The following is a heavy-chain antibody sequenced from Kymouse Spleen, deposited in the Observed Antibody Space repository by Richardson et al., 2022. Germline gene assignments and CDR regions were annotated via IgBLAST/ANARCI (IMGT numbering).Heavy chain of an antibody. V-gene: IGHV4-31*03. J-gene: IGHJ5*02. D-gene: IGHD2-8*01. CDR3: ARGYCTNGVCYDNWFDP. CDR2: IYYSGST. Sequence: QVQLQESGPGLVKPSQTLSLTCTVSGGSISSGGYYWSWIRQHPGKGLEWIGYIYYSGSTYYNPSLKSRVTISVDTSKNQFSLKLSSVTAADTAVYYCARGYCTNGVCYDNWFDPWGQGTLVTVSS. CDR1: GGSISSGGYY.